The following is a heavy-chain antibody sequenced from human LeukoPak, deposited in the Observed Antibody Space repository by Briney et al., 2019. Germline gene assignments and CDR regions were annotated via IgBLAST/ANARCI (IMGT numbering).Heavy chain of an antibody. V-gene: IGHV4-59*01. CDR1: GGSISSYH. CDR3: ARGLVAGIDY. J-gene: IGHJ4*02. D-gene: IGHD6-19*01. Sequence: SETLSLTCIVSGGSISSYHWSWIRQPPGKGLEWIGYIYNSGNTNYNPSLRSRATISEDTSKNQFSLKLTSVTTADTAVYYCARGLVAGIDYWGQGTLVTVSS. CDR2: IYNSGNT.